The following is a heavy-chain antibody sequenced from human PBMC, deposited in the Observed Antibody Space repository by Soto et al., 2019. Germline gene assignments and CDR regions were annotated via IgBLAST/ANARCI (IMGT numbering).Heavy chain of an antibody. CDR2: IYYSGST. Sequence: PSETLSLTCTVSGGSISSSSYYWGWIRQPPGKGLEWIGSIYYSGSTYYNPSLKSRVTISVDTSKNQFSLKLSSVTAADTAVYYCASSGRLYYDILTGYYQRDAFDIWGQGTMVTVSS. J-gene: IGHJ3*02. CDR3: ASSGRLYYDILTGYYQRDAFDI. V-gene: IGHV4-39*01. CDR1: GGSISSSSYY. D-gene: IGHD3-9*01.